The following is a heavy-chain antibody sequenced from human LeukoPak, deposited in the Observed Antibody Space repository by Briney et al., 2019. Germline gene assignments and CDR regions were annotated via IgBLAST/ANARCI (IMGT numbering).Heavy chain of an antibody. J-gene: IGHJ4*02. CDR1: GFTFDDYA. CDR2: ISSSGSTK. Sequence: PGRSLSLSCAASGFTFDDYAMHWVRQAPGKGLEWVSYISSSGSTKYYADSVKGRFTISRDNARNSLYLQMNSLRAEDTAVYFCARGGLSIMGYWGQGTLVTVSS. CDR3: ARGGLSIMGY. D-gene: IGHD2/OR15-2a*01. V-gene: IGHV3-48*01.